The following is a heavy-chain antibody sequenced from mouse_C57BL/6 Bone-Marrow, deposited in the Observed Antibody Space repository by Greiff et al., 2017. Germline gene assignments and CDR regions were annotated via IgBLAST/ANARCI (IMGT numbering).Heavy chain of an antibody. Sequence: QVQLQQPGAELVKPGASVKLSCKASGYTFTSYWMHWVKQRPGQGLEWIGMIHPNSGSTNYNEKFKSKATLTVDKSSRTAYMQLSSLTSEDSAVYYCARRSNLKYFDVWGTGTTVTVSS. CDR2: IHPNSGST. V-gene: IGHV1-64*01. CDR3: ARRSNLKYFDV. J-gene: IGHJ1*03. D-gene: IGHD2-5*01. CDR1: GYTFTSYW.